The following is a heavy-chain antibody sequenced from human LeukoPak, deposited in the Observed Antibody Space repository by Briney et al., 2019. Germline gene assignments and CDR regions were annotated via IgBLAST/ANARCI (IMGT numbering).Heavy chain of an antibody. V-gene: IGHV4-39*01. CDR3: AKAGVRYFDSSGLYAFDF. CDR2: IYYSGST. J-gene: IGHJ3*01. Sequence: PSETLSLTCAVSGGSISSTSYYWAWIRQSPGKGLEWIGTIYYSGSTYHNPSLESRVTLSVDTSRNQFSLRLSSVDAADTAVYYCAKAGVRYFDSSGLYAFDFWGQGTTVTVSS. CDR1: GGSISSTSYY. D-gene: IGHD3-22*01.